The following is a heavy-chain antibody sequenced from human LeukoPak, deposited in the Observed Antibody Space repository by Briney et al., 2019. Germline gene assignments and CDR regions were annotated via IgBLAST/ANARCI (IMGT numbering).Heavy chain of an antibody. CDR2: INPNSGGT. D-gene: IGHD5-18*01. CDR3: ARLRIQLWLDDASDI. V-gene: IGHV1-2*02. Sequence: ASVTVSCKASGYTFSGYYMHWVRQAPGQGLEWMGWINPNSGGTNYAQKFQGRVTMTRDTSISTAYMELSRLRSDDTAVYYCARLRIQLWLDDASDIWGQGIMVTVSS. CDR1: GYTFSGYY. J-gene: IGHJ3*02.